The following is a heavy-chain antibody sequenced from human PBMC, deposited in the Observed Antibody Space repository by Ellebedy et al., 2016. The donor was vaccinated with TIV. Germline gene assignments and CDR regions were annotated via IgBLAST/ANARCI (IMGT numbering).Heavy chain of an antibody. D-gene: IGHD2-21*02. Sequence: GSLRLXXTVSGYSIRSGYYWGWIRQPPGKGLDWIGNIYHSGSTYYNPSLRSRVTLSLDTSKNQLSLKLKYVTAADTAVYYCARGRGGSYSIPFDYWGQGSLVTVSS. CDR2: IYHSGST. J-gene: IGHJ4*02. CDR3: ARGRGGSYSIPFDY. V-gene: IGHV4-38-2*02. CDR1: GYSIRSGYY.